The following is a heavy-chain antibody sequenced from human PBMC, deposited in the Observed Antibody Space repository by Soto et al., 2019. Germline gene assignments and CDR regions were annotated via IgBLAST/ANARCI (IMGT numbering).Heavy chain of an antibody. CDR2: IWYDGSNK. V-gene: IGHV3-33*01. D-gene: IGHD2-2*01. Sequence: PGGSLRLSCAASGFTFSSYGMHWVRQAPGKGLEWVAVIWYDGSNKYYADSVKGRFTISRDNSKNTLYLQMNSLRAEDTAVYYCAAVEIVPAAKYPDPYYYYGMDVWGQGTTVTVSS. J-gene: IGHJ6*02. CDR3: AAVEIVPAAKYPDPYYYYGMDV. CDR1: GFTFSSYG.